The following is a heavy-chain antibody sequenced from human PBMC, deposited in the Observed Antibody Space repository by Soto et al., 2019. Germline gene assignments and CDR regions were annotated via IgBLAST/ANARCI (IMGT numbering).Heavy chain of an antibody. CDR2: ISYDGSNK. CDR3: AKNPPAMREFNYFDY. Sequence: PGGSLRLSCAASGFTFSSYGMHWVRQAPGKGLEWVAVISYDGSNKYYADSVKGRFTISRDNSKNTLYLQMNSLRAEDTAVYYCAKNPPAMREFNYFDYWGQGTLVTVSS. D-gene: IGHD3-10*01. J-gene: IGHJ4*02. CDR1: GFTFSSYG. V-gene: IGHV3-30*18.